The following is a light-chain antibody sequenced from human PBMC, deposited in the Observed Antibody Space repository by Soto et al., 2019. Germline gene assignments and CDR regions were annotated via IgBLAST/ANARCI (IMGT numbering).Light chain of an antibody. CDR2: WAS. J-gene: IGKJ1*01. CDR1: QNVLYSSNNHNY. V-gene: IGKV4-1*01. CDR3: HHYYTTPPA. Sequence: IVMTQSPDSLAVSLGETATINCRSSQNVLYSSNNHNYVAWYQQKAGQRPKLLIYWASTRESGVTQRFSGSGSGTDFTLTISDLQAEDVAVYFCHHYYTTPPAFGQGTRVEVK.